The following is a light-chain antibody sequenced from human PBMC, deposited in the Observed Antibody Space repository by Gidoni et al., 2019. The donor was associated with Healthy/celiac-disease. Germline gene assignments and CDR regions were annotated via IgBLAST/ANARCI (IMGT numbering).Light chain of an antibody. CDR3: QQFNSYPLA. Sequence: AIPLTLSPSSLSASVGDRVTITCRASQGISSALAWYQQKPGKAPKLLIYDASSLESGVPSRFSGSGSGTDFTLTISSLQTEDFATYYCQQFNSYPLAFGPGTKVDIK. J-gene: IGKJ3*01. CDR2: DAS. CDR1: QGISSA. V-gene: IGKV1-13*02.